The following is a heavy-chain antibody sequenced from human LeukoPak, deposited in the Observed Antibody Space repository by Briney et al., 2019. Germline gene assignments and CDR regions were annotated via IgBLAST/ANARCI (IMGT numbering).Heavy chain of an antibody. CDR3: ARHVDMTTVNYYYLDV. D-gene: IGHD4-11*01. Sequence: SETLSLTCAVYGGSFSTYSWSWLRQPPGKGLEWIGDINYSGNTNYNPSLKSRVIASIDTSKDQFSLKLNSVTAGDTAVYYCARHVDMTTVNYYYLDVWGKGTTVTVSS. V-gene: IGHV4-34*01. CDR1: GGSFSTYS. CDR2: INYSGNT. J-gene: IGHJ6*03.